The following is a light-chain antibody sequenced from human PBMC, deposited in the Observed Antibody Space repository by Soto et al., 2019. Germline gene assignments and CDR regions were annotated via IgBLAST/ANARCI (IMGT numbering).Light chain of an antibody. Sequence: IVLTQSPATLSVSPWERATLSCRASQSVSSNLAWYQQKPGQAPSLLIYGASTRATGIPARFSGSGSGTEFTLTISYLQSEDFAVYYCQQYSKWPPITFGQGTRLEIK. J-gene: IGKJ5*01. V-gene: IGKV3-15*01. CDR1: QSVSSN. CDR2: GAS. CDR3: QQYSKWPPIT.